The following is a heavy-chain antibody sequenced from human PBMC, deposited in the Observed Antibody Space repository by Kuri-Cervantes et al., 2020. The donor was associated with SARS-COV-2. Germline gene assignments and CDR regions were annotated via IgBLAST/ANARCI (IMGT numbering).Heavy chain of an antibody. J-gene: IGHJ4*02. CDR3: ARSCMVASYFGY. D-gene: IGHD5-12*01. V-gene: IGHV4-38-2*01. Sequence: SQTFSLTSAGSGYTIRRGDYWGSLRQPPGKGLEWIGSNYSSGSTYYHPSIKSRVTISLDTSKNQLSLKLSFMTAAATAVYYCARSCMVASYFGYWGQGILVTVSS. CDR1: GYTIRRGDY. CDR2: NYSSGST.